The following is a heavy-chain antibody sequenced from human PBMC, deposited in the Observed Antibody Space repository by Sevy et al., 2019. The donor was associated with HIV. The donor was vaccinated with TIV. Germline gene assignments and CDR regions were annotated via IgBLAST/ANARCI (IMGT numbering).Heavy chain of an antibody. Sequence: GGSLRLSCAASGFSFSSYDMHWVRQAPGKGLEWMSSIQYDGSNKDYADSVKGRFTISRDNSKNTLYLQMNSLRVEDTAVFYCVKEGGGGGGDHWGQGTLVTVSS. CDR2: IQYDGSNK. CDR3: VKEGGGGGGDH. J-gene: IGHJ4*02. CDR1: GFSFSSYD. V-gene: IGHV3-30*02. D-gene: IGHD3-16*01.